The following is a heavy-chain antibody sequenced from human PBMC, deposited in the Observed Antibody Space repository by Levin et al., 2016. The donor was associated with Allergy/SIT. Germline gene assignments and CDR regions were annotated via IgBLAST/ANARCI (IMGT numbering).Heavy chain of an antibody. CDR3: AVETGRGYCSSTSCYSKYYYYYMDV. CDR2: IIPIFGTA. Sequence: SVKVSCKASGYTFTSYGISWVRQAPGQGLEWMGGIIPIFGTANYAQKFQGRVTITADESTSTAYMELSSLRSEDTAVYYCAVETGRGYCSSTSCYSKYYYYYMDVWGKGTTVTVSS. CDR1: GYTFTSYG. V-gene: IGHV1-69*13. J-gene: IGHJ6*03. D-gene: IGHD2-2*03.